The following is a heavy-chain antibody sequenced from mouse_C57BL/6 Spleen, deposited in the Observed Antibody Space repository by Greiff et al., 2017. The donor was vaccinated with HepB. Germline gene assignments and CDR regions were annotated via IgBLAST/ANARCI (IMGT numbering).Heavy chain of an antibody. CDR1: GYSITSGYY. CDR3: ARELGKAY. CDR2: ISYDGSN. J-gene: IGHJ3*01. D-gene: IGHD4-1*01. Sequence: EVKLMESGPGLVKPSQSLSLTCSVTGYSITSGYYWNWIRQFPGNKLEWMGYISYDGSNNYNPSLKNRISITRDTSKNQFFLKLNSVTTEDTATYYCARELGKAYWGQGTLVTVSA. V-gene: IGHV3-6*01.